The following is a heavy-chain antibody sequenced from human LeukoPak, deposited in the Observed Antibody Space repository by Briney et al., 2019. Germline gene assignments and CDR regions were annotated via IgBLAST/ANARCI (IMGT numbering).Heavy chain of an antibody. CDR1: GFSLSTSGVG. CDR3: AHLSKYCTSGVCYYFDF. J-gene: IGHJ4*02. V-gene: IGHV2-5*02. CDR2: IYWDNDK. D-gene: IGHD2-8*01. Sequence: SGPTLVNPTQTLTLTCTFSGFSLSTSGVGVGWIRQPPGKALEWLALIYWDNDKRYSPSLKSRVTITKDTSKNQVILRMTNMDPVNTATYYCAHLSKYCTSGVCYYFDFWGQETLVTVSS.